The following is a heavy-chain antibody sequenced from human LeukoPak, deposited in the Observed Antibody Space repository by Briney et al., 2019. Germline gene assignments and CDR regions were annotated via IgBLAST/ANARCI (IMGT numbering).Heavy chain of an antibody. D-gene: IGHD3-22*01. V-gene: IGHV3-21*01. CDR1: GFTFSSYS. CDR2: ISSSSSHI. CDR3: ARVSSSGYGY. J-gene: IGHJ4*02. Sequence: PGGSLRLSCAASGFTFSSYSMNWVRQAPGKGLEWVSSISSSSSHIYYADSVKGRFTISRDNAKNSLYLQMNSLRAEDTAVYYCARVSSSGYGYWGQGTLVTVSS.